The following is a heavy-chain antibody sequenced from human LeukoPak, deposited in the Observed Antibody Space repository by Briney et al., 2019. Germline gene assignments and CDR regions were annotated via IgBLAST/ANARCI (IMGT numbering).Heavy chain of an antibody. J-gene: IGHJ5*02. CDR2: IYYSGST. CDR3: ARDKGDDYGDYVGWFDP. Sequence: SETQSLTCTVSGGSISSYYWSWIRQPPGKGLEWIGYIYYSGSTNYNPSLKSRVTISVDTSKNQFSLKLSSVTAADTAVYYCARDKGDDYGDYVGWFDPWGQGTLVTVSS. D-gene: IGHD4-17*01. CDR1: GGSISSYY. V-gene: IGHV4-59*01.